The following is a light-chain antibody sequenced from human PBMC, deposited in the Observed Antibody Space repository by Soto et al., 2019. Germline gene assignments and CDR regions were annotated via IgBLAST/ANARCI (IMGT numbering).Light chain of an antibody. CDR1: QSLSSSY. J-gene: IGKJ5*01. CDR3: QQYGSLIT. CDR2: GSF. V-gene: IGKV3-20*01. Sequence: EIVLTQSPCTLSLSPGERATLSCRASQSLSSSYLAWYQQKPGQAPRLLIYGSFSRATGIPDRFSGSGSGTDFTLTISRLEPEDFAVYYCQQYGSLITFGQGTRLEIK.